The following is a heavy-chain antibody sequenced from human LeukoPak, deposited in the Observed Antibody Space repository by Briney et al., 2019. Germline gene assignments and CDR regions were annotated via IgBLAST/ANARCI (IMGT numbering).Heavy chain of an antibody. Sequence: SETLSLTCSVSGDSFSSYYWSWIRQPPGKGLEWIAYMYYSGSTKYNPSLKSQVAISVDTSKNQFSLKLSSVTAADTAIYYCARKYYAKYYFDYWGQGTLVTVSS. CDR3: ARKYYAKYYFDY. CDR1: GDSFSSYY. V-gene: IGHV4-59*01. D-gene: IGHD3-3*01. CDR2: MYYSGST. J-gene: IGHJ4*02.